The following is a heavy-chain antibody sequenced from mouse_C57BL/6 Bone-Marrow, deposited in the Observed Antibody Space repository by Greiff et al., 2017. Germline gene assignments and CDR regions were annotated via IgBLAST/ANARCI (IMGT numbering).Heavy chain of an antibody. CDR3: TRDEDYYGSSYYWYFDV. V-gene: IGHV5-9-1*02. CDR1: GFTFSSYA. J-gene: IGHJ1*03. CDR2: ISSGGDYI. Sequence: EVKLVESGEGLVKPGWSLKLSCAASGFTFSSYAMSWVRQTPEKRLEWVAYISSGGDYIYYADTVKGRFTISRDNARNTLYLQMSSLKSEDTAMYYCTRDEDYYGSSYYWYFDVWGTGTTVTVSS. D-gene: IGHD1-1*01.